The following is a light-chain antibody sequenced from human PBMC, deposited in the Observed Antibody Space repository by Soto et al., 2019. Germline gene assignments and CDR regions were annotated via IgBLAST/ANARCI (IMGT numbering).Light chain of an antibody. J-gene: IGKJ1*01. Sequence: IQMSQSPSTLSATVVDRVTITCLASQSISSWLAWYQQKPGKAPKLLIYKASSLESGVPSRFSGSGSGTEFTLTTSSLQPDDFATYYCQQYNSYSRTFGQGTKVDIK. V-gene: IGKV1-5*03. CDR1: QSISSW. CDR3: QQYNSYSRT. CDR2: KAS.